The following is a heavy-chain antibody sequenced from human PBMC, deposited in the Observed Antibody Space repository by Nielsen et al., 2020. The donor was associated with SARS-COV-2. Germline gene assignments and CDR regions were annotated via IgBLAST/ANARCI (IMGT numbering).Heavy chain of an antibody. CDR2: ISSSSSTI. CDR3: ARESVVVTPNFDY. V-gene: IGHV3-48*02. Sequence: GESLKISCAASGFTFSSYSMNWVRQAPGKGLEWVSYISSSSSTIYYADSVKGRFTISRDNAKNSLYLQMNSLRDEDTAVYYCARESVVVTPNFDYWGQGTLVTVSS. D-gene: IGHD3-22*01. J-gene: IGHJ4*02. CDR1: GFTFSSYS.